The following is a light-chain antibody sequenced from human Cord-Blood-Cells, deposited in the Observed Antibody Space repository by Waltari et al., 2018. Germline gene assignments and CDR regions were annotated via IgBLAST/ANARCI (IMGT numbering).Light chain of an antibody. CDR2: DVS. J-gene: IGLJ3*02. CDR1: SSDVGGYNY. V-gene: IGLV2-14*03. CDR3: SSYTSSSTRV. Sequence: QSALPQPASVSGSPGQSITISCTGTSSDVGGYNYVSWYQQHPGKAPKLSIYDVSNRPSGVSNRFSGSNSGNTASLTISGLQAEDEADYYCSSYTSSSTRVFGGGTKLTVL.